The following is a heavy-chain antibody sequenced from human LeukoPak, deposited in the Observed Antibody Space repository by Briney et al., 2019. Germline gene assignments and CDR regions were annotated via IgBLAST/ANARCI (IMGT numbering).Heavy chain of an antibody. CDR3: AGCSSTSCYVDRRYYYGMDV. CDR2: IIPIFGTA. Sequence: ASVKVSCKASGGTFSSYAISWVRQAPGQGLEWMGGIIPIFGTANYAQKFQGRVTITADESTSTAYMELSSLRSEDTAAYYCAGCSSTSCYVDRRYYYGMDVWGQGTTVTVSS. V-gene: IGHV1-69*01. J-gene: IGHJ6*02. D-gene: IGHD2-2*01. CDR1: GGTFSSYA.